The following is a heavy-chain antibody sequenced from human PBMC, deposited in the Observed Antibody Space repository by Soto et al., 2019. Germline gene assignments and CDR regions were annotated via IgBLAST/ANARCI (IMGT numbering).Heavy chain of an antibody. CDR2: SNPTNSGT. V-gene: IGHV1-2*02. CDR3: ARGITSRLVFYYYYMDV. CDR1: GYTFTDYY. J-gene: IGHJ6*03. Sequence: QVQLVQSGAEVKKPGASVKVSCKASGYTFTDYYIHWVRQAPGQGLQWLGWSNPTNSGTRYARSFQGRVTVTRDTSISTAYMELSSLRSDDTAVYYCARGITSRLVFYYYYMDVWGFGTTVTVSS.